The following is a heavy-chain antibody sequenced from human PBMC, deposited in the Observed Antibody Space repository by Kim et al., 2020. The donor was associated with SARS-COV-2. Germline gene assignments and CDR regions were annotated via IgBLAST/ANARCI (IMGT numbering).Heavy chain of an antibody. CDR3: VRENAQAGYYYMDV. J-gene: IGHJ6*03. D-gene: IGHD1-1*01. CDR1: GFTFSAYW. V-gene: IGHV3-74*01. Sequence: GGSLRLSCAASGFTFSAYWMHWVRQAPGKGLVWVSRIITDGSDIKYADSVKGRFTASRDNAKNTLFLQMNSLRAEDTAVYYCVRENAQAGYYYMDVWGKG. CDR2: IITDGSDI.